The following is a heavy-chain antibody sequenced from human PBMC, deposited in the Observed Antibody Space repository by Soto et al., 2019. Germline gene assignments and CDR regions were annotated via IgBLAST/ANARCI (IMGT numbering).Heavy chain of an antibody. V-gene: IGHV3-23*01. D-gene: IGHD5-12*01. CDR1: GFIFGSYA. CDR2: VSGGAGTT. CDR3: AKNGYGSDVLWWFDP. Sequence: EVQLLESGGGLVQPGGSLRLSCTASGFIFGSYAMSWVRQAPGKGLEWISGVSGGAGTTYYADSVKGRFTIYRDNSKNTLYLQMNTLRAEDTALYYCAKNGYGSDVLWWFDPWGQGTLVTVSS. J-gene: IGHJ5*02.